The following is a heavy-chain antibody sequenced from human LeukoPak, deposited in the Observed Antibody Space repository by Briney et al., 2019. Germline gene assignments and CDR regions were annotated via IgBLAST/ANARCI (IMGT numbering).Heavy chain of an antibody. V-gene: IGHV5-10-1*01. J-gene: IGHJ6*04. CDR3: ARVRHCYGSGSHYGMDV. D-gene: IGHD3-10*01. CDR1: GYSFTSYW. Sequence: GESLKISCKGSGYSFTSYWITWVRQMPGKGLEWMGRIDPSDSYTNYSPSFQGHVTISADKSISTAYLQWSSLKASDTAMYYCARVRHCYGSGSHYGMDVWGKGTTVTVSS. CDR2: IDPSDSYT.